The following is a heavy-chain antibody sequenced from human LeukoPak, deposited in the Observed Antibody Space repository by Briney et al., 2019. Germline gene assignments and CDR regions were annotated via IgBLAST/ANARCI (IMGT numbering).Heavy chain of an antibody. Sequence: PSETLSLTCTVSGGSISSGGYYWSWIRQHPGKGLEWIGYIYYSGSTYYNPSLKSRVTISVDTSKNQFSLKLSSVTAADTAVYYCARVLATFWEFDYWGRGTLVTVSS. V-gene: IGHV4-31*03. CDR3: ARVLATFWEFDY. D-gene: IGHD5-24*01. CDR2: IYYSGST. J-gene: IGHJ4*02. CDR1: GGSISSGGYY.